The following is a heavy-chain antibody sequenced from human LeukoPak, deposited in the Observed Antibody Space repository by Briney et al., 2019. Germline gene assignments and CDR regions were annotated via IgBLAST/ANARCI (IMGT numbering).Heavy chain of an antibody. CDR3: ARALRSGSYREFDY. V-gene: IGHV1-2*02. CDR1: GYTFTGYY. J-gene: IGHJ4*02. Sequence: GASVTVSCKASGYTFTGYYIHWLRQAPGQGLEWMGWINPNSGGANYAQKFQGRVTMTRDTSICTAYMELSRLRSDDTAMYYCARALRSGSYREFDYWGQGTLVTVSS. D-gene: IGHD1-26*01. CDR2: INPNSGGA.